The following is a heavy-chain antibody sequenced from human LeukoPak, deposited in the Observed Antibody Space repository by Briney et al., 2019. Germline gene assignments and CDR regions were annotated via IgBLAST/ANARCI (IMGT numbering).Heavy chain of an antibody. V-gene: IGHV3-21*01. Sequence: PGGSLRLSCAASGFTFSRYTMNWVRQAPGKGLEWVSAISGSSTYIYYADSVKGRCTISRDNAKNSLFLQMNSLRAEDTAVYYCAKDFRPWTGFKYYFDYWGQGILVTVSS. D-gene: IGHD3/OR15-3a*01. J-gene: IGHJ4*02. CDR2: ISGSSTYI. CDR1: GFTFSRYT. CDR3: AKDFRPWTGFKYYFDY.